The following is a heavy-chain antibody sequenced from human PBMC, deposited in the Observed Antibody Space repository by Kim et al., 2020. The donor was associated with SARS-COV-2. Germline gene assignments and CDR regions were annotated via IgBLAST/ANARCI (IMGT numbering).Heavy chain of an antibody. CDR3: AREVGDYFYY. Sequence: GSTCFAASLKGRFTMAGDNTKNTMYLKMNSLRAKDTAVYYCAREVGDYFYYWGQGTLVTVSS. V-gene: IGHV3-66*01. J-gene: IGHJ4*02. CDR2: GST. D-gene: IGHD2-15*01.